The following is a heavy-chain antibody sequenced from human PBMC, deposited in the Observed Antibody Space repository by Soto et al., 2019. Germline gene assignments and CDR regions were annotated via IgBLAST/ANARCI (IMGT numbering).Heavy chain of an antibody. CDR1: GFTFSSYG. CDR3: ARKGYCSSTSCPIYGMDV. D-gene: IGHD2-2*01. Sequence: PGGSLRLSCAASGFTFSSYGMHWVRQAPGKGLEWVAVIWYDGSNKYYADSVKGRFTISRDNSKNTLYLQMNSLRAEDTAVYYCARKGYCSSTSCPIYGMDVWGQGTTVTVSS. J-gene: IGHJ6*02. V-gene: IGHV3-33*01. CDR2: IWYDGSNK.